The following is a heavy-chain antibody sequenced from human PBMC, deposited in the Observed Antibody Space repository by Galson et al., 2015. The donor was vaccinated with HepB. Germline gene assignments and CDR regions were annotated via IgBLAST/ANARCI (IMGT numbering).Heavy chain of an antibody. CDR2: ISYDGSNK. J-gene: IGHJ3*02. D-gene: IGHD4-17*01. Sequence: SLRLSCAASGFTFSSYAMHWVRQAPGKGLEWVAVISYDGSNKYYADSVKGRFTISRDNSKNTLYLQMNSLRAEDTAVYYCARVPTYGDTTVGAFDIWGQGTMVTVSS. CDR1: GFTFSSYA. CDR3: ARVPTYGDTTVGAFDI. V-gene: IGHV3-30-3*01.